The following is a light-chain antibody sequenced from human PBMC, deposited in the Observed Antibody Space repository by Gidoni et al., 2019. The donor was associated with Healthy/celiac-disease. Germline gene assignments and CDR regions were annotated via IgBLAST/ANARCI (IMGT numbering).Light chain of an antibody. CDR1: QSISSY. J-gene: IGKJ3*01. Sequence: DIQMTHSPSSLSASVGDRVTITCRASQSISSYLNWYQQKPGKAPKLLIYAAYSLQSGVPSRFSGSGSGTDFTLTIRSLQPEDFGTYYCQQSYSTPQCTFGPGTKVDIK. V-gene: IGKV1-39*01. CDR2: AAY. CDR3: QQSYSTPQCT.